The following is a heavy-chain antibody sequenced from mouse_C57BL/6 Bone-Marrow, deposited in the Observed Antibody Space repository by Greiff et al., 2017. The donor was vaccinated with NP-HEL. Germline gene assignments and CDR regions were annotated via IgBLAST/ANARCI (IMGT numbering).Heavy chain of an antibody. J-gene: IGHJ2*01. V-gene: IGHV1-76*01. CDR3: ARSLITNY. D-gene: IGHD1-1*01. Sequence: QVQLQQSGAELVRPGASVKLSCKASGYTFTDYYINWVKQRPGQGLEWIARIYPGSGNPYYNEKFKGKATLTAEKSSSTAYMQLSSLTSEDSAVYFCARSLITNYWGQGTTLTVSS. CDR2: IYPGSGNP. CDR1: GYTFTDYY.